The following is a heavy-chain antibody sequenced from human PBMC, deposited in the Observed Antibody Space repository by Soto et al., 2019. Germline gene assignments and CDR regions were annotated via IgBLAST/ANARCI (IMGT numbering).Heavy chain of an antibody. CDR1: GVIVSSSY. V-gene: IGHV3-53*01. Sequence: GGSLRLSCAASGVIVSSSYMSWVRKAPGKGLEWVSVLYSDGRTYYADSVKGRFTISRDNSKNTLYLQMNSLSAEDTAVYYCARCSGWYGQCYFDCWGQGTLVTVSS. J-gene: IGHJ4*02. D-gene: IGHD6-13*01. CDR2: LYSDGRT. CDR3: ARCSGWYGQCYFDC.